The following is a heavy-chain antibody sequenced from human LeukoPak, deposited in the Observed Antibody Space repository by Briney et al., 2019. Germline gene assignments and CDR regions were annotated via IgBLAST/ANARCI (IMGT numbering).Heavy chain of an antibody. Sequence: PSETLSLTCAVYGGSFSGYYWSWIRQPPGKGLEWIGEINHSGFTNYNPSLKRRVTISVDTSKNQFSLRLSSVTAADTAVYYCASRSVVVPAALDYWGQGTLVTVSS. D-gene: IGHD2-2*01. V-gene: IGHV4-34*01. CDR1: GGSFSGYY. CDR2: INHSGFT. J-gene: IGHJ4*02. CDR3: ASRSVVVPAALDY.